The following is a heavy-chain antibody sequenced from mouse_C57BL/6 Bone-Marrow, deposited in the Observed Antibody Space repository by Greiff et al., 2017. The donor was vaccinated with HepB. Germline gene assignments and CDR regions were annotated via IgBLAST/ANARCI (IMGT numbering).Heavy chain of an antibody. V-gene: IGHV2-2*01. CDR2: IWSGGST. CDR3: ARLNC. CDR1: GFSLTSYG. Sequence: VQLQQSGPGLVQPSQSLSITCTVSGFSLTSYGVHWVRQSPGKGLEWLGVIWSGGSTDYNAAFISRLSISKDNSKSQVFFKMNSLQADDTAIYYCARLNCWGQGTLVTVSA. J-gene: IGHJ3*01.